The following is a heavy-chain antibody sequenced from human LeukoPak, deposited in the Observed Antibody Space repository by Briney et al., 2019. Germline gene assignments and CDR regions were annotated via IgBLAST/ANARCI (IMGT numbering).Heavy chain of an antibody. CDR2: IWYDGSDK. V-gene: IGHV3-33*08. D-gene: IGHD6-6*01. J-gene: IGHJ4*02. CDR3: ARGLEQLLH. CDR1: GFTFSSYG. Sequence: GRSLRLSCAASGFTFSSYGMHWVRQAPGKGLEWVAVIWYDGSDKYYADSVKGRFTISRDNSKNTLYLQMNSLRAEDTAVYYCARGLEQLLHWGQGTLVTVSS.